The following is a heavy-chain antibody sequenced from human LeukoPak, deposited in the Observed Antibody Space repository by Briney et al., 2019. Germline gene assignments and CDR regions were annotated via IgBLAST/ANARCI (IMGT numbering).Heavy chain of an antibody. CDR2: ISSSSSTI. CDR3: ARESTVVNRWDWFDP. CDR1: GFTFSSYS. J-gene: IGHJ5*02. D-gene: IGHD4-23*01. V-gene: IGHV3-48*01. Sequence: GGSLRLSCAASGFTFSSYSMNWVRQAPGKGLEWVSYISSSSSTIYYADSVKGRFTISRDNAKNSLYLQMNSLRAEDTAVYYCARESTVVNRWDWFDPWGQGTLVTVSS.